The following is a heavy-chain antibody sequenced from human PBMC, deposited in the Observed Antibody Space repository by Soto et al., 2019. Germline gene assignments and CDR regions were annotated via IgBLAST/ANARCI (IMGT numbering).Heavy chain of an antibody. V-gene: IGHV1-69*06. CDR1: GGTFSSYA. CDR3: ARERVGHYFDD. Sequence: ASVKVSCKASGGTFSSYAISWVRQAPGQGLEWMGGIIPIFGTANYAQKFQGRVTITADKSTSTAYMELSSLRSEDTAVYYCARERVGHYFDDWGQATMVTVSP. J-gene: IGHJ4*02. CDR2: IIPIFGTA. D-gene: IGHD1-26*01.